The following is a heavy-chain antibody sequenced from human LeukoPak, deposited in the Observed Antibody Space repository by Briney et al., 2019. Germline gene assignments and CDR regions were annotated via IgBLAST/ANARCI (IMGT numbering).Heavy chain of an antibody. Sequence: GGSLRLSCAASGFTFSSYGMHWVRQAPGKGLEWVAFIRYDGSNKDYADSVKGRFTISRDNSKNTLYLQMNSLRAEDTAVYYCAKDPRGYSYGLFDYWGQGTLVTVSS. CDR2: IRYDGSNK. J-gene: IGHJ4*02. CDR1: GFTFSSYG. D-gene: IGHD5-18*01. CDR3: AKDPRGYSYGLFDY. V-gene: IGHV3-30*02.